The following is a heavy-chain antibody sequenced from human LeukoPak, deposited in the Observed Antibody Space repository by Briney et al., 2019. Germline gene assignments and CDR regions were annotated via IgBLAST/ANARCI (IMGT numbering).Heavy chain of an antibody. D-gene: IGHD1-1*01. CDR1: RFTLTSYA. J-gene: IGHJ3*02. CDR2: LSGSSGST. CDR3: AKVLDPDAFDI. Sequence: GGSLRLSSAPSRFTLTSYAMSSVRHAPEEGLEWVSALSGSSGSTYYADCVKGLFTISRDSSKCTLYLQMNSLRAEDSAIYYCAKVLDPDAFDIWGQGTMVTVSS. V-gene: IGHV3-23*01.